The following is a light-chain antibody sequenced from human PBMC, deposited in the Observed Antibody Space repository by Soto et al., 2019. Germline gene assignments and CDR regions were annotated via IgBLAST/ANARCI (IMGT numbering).Light chain of an antibody. V-gene: IGLV2-8*01. CDR2: DVS. CDR3: SSYGGRSNLV. CDR1: SSEVGGYNY. Sequence: QSALTQPPSAAGSPGPSVTIFFTGTSSEVGGYNYVSWYQHHPGKAPKLMIYDVSKRPSGVPDRFSGSKSGSTASLTVSGLQAEDEADYYCSSYGGRSNLVFGGGTKVTVL. J-gene: IGLJ2*01.